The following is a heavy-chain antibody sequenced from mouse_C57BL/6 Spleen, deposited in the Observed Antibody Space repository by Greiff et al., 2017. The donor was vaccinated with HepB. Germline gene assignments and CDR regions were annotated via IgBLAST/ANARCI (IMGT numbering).Heavy chain of an antibody. V-gene: IGHV1-66*01. CDR3: ARKGTGSWFAY. CDR2: IYPGSGNT. J-gene: IGHJ3*01. CDR1: GYSFTSYY. Sequence: VKLVESGPELVKPGASVKISCKASGYSFTSYYIHWVMQRPGQGLEWIGWIYPGSGNTKYNEKLKGKATLPADTSSSTAYMQRSSLTSEDSAVYYCARKGTGSWFAYWGQGTLVTVSA. D-gene: IGHD4-1*01.